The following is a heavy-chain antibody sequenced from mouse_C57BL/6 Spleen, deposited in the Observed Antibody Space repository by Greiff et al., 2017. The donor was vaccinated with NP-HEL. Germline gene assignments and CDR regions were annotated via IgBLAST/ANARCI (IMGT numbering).Heavy chain of an antibody. V-gene: IGHV5-17*01. D-gene: IGHD2-1*01. CDR2: ISSGSSTI. Sequence: EVKLQESGGGLVKPGGSLKLSCAASGFTFSDYGMHWVRQAPEKGLEWVAYISSGSSTIYYADTVKGRFTISRDNAKNTLFLQMTSLRSEDTAMYYCARFIYYGNYWYFDVWGTGTTVTVSS. J-gene: IGHJ1*03. CDR3: ARFIYYGNYWYFDV. CDR1: GFTFSDYG.